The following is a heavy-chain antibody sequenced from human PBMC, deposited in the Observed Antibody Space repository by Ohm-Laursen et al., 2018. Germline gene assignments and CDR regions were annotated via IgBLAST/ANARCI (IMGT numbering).Heavy chain of an antibody. CDR2: IYYSGRT. CDR3: ARNTYSGYDYWYFDL. J-gene: IGHJ2*01. Sequence: GTLSLTCTVSGGSVSSGSYYWSWIRQPPGKGLEWIGYIYYSGRTNYNPSLKSRVTISVDTSKNQFSLKLSSVTAADTAVYYCARNTYSGYDYWYFDLWGRGTLVTVSS. D-gene: IGHD5-12*01. V-gene: IGHV4-61*01. CDR1: GGSVSSGSYY.